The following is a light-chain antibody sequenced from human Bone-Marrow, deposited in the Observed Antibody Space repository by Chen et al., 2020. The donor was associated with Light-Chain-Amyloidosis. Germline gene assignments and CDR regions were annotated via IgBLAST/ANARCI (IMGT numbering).Light chain of an antibody. J-gene: IGKJ1*01. CDR1: QSVSLSSNRKNY. V-gene: IGKV4-1*01. CDR3: QQYYTTPWT. CDR2: WAS. Sequence: DVVMTHSPESLAVSLGERDTINCKSSQSVSLSSNRKNYLAWYRQKPGQPPNLLIYWASTRESGVPDRFSGSASGTDFTLTITNLQADDMAVYYCQQYYTTPWTFGQGTRVEIQ.